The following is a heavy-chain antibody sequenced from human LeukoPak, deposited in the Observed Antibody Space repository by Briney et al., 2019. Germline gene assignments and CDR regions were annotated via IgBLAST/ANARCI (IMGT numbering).Heavy chain of an antibody. CDR3: ARGEPDYCSSTSCYEVGDY. CDR1: GFTFSSYW. J-gene: IGHJ4*02. D-gene: IGHD2-2*01. Sequence: AGGSLRLSCAASGFTFSSYWMSWVRQAPGEGLEWVANIKQDGSEKYYVDSVKGRFTISRDNAKNSLYLQMNSLRAEDTAVYYCARGEPDYCSSTSCYEVGDYWGQGTLVTVSS. CDR2: IKQDGSEK. V-gene: IGHV3-7*03.